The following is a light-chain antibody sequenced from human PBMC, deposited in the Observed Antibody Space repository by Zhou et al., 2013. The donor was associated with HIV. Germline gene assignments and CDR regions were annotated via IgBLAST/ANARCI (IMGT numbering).Light chain of an antibody. V-gene: IGKV1-39*01. CDR2: AAS. CDR1: QNIVSS. CDR3: QQANSFSLT. Sequence: DIQMTQSPSSLSTSVGDRVTITCRASQNIVSSLNWYQHKPGSTPKLLIYAASSLQSGVPSRFSGSGSGTEFTLTISSLQPEDFATYFCQQANSFSLTFGGGTKVEIK. J-gene: IGKJ4*01.